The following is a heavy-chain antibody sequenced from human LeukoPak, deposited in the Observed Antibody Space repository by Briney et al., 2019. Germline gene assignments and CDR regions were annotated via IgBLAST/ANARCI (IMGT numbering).Heavy chain of an antibody. CDR1: GFTFGKYW. J-gene: IGHJ5*02. D-gene: IGHD2-15*01. V-gene: IGHV3-11*01. CDR2: ISHSGNTI. CDR3: ARSGSWYSSLDP. Sequence: NPGGSLRLSCVASGFTFGKYWMSWIRQAPGKGLEWVSHISHSGNTIYYADSVKGRFTISRDNAKNSLYLQMNSLRAEDTAVYYCARSGSWYSSLDPWGQGTLVTVSS.